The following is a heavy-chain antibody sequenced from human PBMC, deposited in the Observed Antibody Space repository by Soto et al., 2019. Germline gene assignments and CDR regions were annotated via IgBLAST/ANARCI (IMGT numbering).Heavy chain of an antibody. D-gene: IGHD4-17*01. CDR1: GFTFSSYA. CDR3: ARDVLGDNLDY. J-gene: IGHJ4*02. V-gene: IGHV3-30-3*01. Sequence: QVQLVESGGGVVQPGRSLRLSCAASGFTFSSYAMHWVRQAPGKGLEWVAVISYDGSNKYYADSVKGRFTISRDNSKNTLYLQMNSLRAEDTDVYYCARDVLGDNLDYWGQGTLVTVSS. CDR2: ISYDGSNK.